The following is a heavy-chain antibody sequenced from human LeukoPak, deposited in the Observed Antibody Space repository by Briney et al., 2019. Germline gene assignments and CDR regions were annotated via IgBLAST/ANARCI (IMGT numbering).Heavy chain of an antibody. Sequence: PGGSLRLSCAASGFSFSSYAMSWVRQAPGKGLEWVSGISGSGGITYYADSVKGRFTISRDNSKNTLYLQMNSLRAEDTAVYYCAKGEYYYDSSAYYPLDYWGQGTLVTVSS. D-gene: IGHD3-22*01. V-gene: IGHV3-23*01. CDR3: AKGEYYYDSSAYYPLDY. J-gene: IGHJ4*02. CDR2: ISGSGGIT. CDR1: GFSFSSYA.